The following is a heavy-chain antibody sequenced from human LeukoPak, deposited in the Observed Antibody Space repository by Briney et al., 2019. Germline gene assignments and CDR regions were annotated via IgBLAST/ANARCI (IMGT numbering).Heavy chain of an antibody. CDR3: ANAVGYSSGWYY. D-gene: IGHD6-19*01. Sequence: SVKVSCKASGGTFSSYAISWVRQAPGQGLEWMGGIIPIFGTANYAQKFQGRVTITTDESTSTAYMELSSLRSEDTAVYYCANAVGYSSGWYYWGQGTLVTVSS. J-gene: IGHJ4*02. V-gene: IGHV1-69*05. CDR2: IIPIFGTA. CDR1: GGTFSSYA.